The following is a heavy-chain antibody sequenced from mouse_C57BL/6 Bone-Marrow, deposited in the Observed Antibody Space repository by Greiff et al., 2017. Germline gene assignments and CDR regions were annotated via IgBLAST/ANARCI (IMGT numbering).Heavy chain of an antibody. D-gene: IGHD1-1*01. V-gene: IGHV1-4*01. CDR3: ASGINY. J-gene: IGHJ2*01. CDR2: INPSSGYT. CDR1: GYTFTSST. Sequence: QVQLQQSGAELARPGASVKMSCKASGYTFTSSTMHWVKQRPGQGLEWIGYINPSSGYTKYNQKFKDKATLTADKSSSTAYMQLSSLTSEDSAVYYCASGINYWGQGTTLTVSS.